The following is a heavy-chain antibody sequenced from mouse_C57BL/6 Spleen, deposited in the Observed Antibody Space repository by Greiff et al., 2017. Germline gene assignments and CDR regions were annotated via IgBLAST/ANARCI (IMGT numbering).Heavy chain of an antibody. Sequence: VQRVESGAELVRPGASVTLSCKASGYTFTDYEMHWVKQTPVHGLEWIGAIDPETGGTAYNQKFKGKAILTADKSSSTAYMELRSLTSEDSAVYYCTRTYYDYLYAMDYWGQGTSVTVSS. V-gene: IGHV1-15*01. J-gene: IGHJ4*01. D-gene: IGHD2-4*01. CDR2: IDPETGGT. CDR3: TRTYYDYLYAMDY. CDR1: GYTFTDYE.